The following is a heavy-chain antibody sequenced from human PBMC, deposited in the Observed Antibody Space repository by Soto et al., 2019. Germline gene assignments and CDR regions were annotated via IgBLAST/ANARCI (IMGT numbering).Heavy chain of an antibody. CDR2: INQDGSEI. CDR1: GFTFSSEY. D-gene: IGHD6-13*01. V-gene: IGHV3-7*02. Sequence: EVQLVESGGGLVQPGGSLRLSCVAAGFTFSSEYMSWVRRAPGKGLEWVGNINQDGSEIYYLDSMKGRFTISRDNAKKSVSLQMNILRDEDTAVYYCATIAAVRFDYWGQGTLVPVSS. J-gene: IGHJ4*02. CDR3: ATIAAVRFDY.